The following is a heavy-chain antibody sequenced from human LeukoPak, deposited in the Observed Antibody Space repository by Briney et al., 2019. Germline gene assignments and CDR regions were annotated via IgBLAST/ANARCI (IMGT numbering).Heavy chain of an antibody. CDR1: GFTFPRYA. V-gene: IGHV3-23*01. J-gene: IGHJ4*02. CDR3: AKDPFLCPRCSDC. D-gene: IGHD2-8*01. Sequence: GGSLRLSCVASGFTFPRYAMNWVRQAPGQGLEWVSGIGGSGANTYYAEYVKGRFTISRDNSKNTVYLQMNSLRAEDTAIYYCAKDPFLCPRCSDCWGQGTLVTVSS. CDR2: IGGSGANT.